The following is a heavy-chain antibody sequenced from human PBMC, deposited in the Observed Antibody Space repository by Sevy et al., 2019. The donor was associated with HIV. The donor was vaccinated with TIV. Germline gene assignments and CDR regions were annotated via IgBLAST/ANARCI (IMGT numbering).Heavy chain of an antibody. V-gene: IGHV3-21*01. CDR3: ARDMAYGSGSIVYDY. J-gene: IGHJ4*02. CDR1: GFVFSSYT. D-gene: IGHD3-10*01. Sequence: GGSLRLSCAASGFVFSSYTMNWVRKSPGKGLEWVSSISSSSRYIFYADSVKGRFTISRDNARNSLYLQMNSLRAEDTAVYYCARDMAYGSGSIVYDYWGQGTLVTVSS. CDR2: ISSSSRYI.